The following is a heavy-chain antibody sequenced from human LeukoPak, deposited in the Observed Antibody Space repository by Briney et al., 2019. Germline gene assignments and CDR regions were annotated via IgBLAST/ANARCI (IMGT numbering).Heavy chain of an antibody. Sequence: GASVKVSCKTSGYTFSDYYMHWGRQAPGQGLEWMGWINPNSGGTHYQQKFRGRVTMTRDTSTSTAYMELSRLRSDDTAVYSSASGGYADYWGQGTMVTVSS. V-gene: IGHV1-2*02. CDR3: ASGGYADY. CDR1: GYTFSDYY. J-gene: IGHJ4*02. CDR2: INPNSGGT. D-gene: IGHD3-16*01.